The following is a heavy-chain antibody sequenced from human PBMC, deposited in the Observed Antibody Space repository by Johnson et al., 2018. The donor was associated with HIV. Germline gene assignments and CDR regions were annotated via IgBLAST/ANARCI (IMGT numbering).Heavy chain of an antibody. J-gene: IGHJ3*02. CDR2: IYSGGST. CDR1: GFTVSNYY. V-gene: IGHV3-66*01. Sequence: VQLVESGGGLVQPGGLLRLSCAASGFTVSNYYMTWVRQSPGKGLEWVSVIYSGGSTYYADPVKGRFTISRDTSKNTLYLQMNSLRAEDTAVYYCAKSYYEEERPMGVDAFDIWGQGTMVTVSS. D-gene: IGHD1-26*01. CDR3: AKSYYEEERPMGVDAFDI.